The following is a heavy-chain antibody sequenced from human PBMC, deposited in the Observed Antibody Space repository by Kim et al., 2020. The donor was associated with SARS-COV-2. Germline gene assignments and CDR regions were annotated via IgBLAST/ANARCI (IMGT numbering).Heavy chain of an antibody. D-gene: IGHD3-10*01. J-gene: IGHJ4*02. CDR2: ISTYNGNT. V-gene: IGHV1-18*01. CDR3: ARDMKRGVINSSGY. Sequence: ASVKVSCKASGYTFTSYGISWVRQAPGQGLEWMGRISTYNGNTNYLQKLQGRVIMTTDPSTSTAYMEMTSLRSDDTAVYYCARDMKRGVINSSGYWGQGTLVTVSS. CDR1: GYTFTSYG.